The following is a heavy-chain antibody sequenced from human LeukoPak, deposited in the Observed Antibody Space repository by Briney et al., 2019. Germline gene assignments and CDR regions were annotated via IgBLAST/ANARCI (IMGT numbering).Heavy chain of an antibody. D-gene: IGHD6-19*01. CDR2: ISSSGSTI. J-gene: IGHJ6*02. CDR1: GFTFSSYS. V-gene: IGHV3-48*04. CDR3: ARDGSGWPYYYYGMDV. Sequence: PGGSLRLSCAASGFTFSSYSMNWVRQAPGKGLEWVSSISSSGSTIYYADSVKGRFTISRDNAKNSLYLQMNSLRAEDTAVYYCARDGSGWPYYYYGMDVWGQGTTVTVSS.